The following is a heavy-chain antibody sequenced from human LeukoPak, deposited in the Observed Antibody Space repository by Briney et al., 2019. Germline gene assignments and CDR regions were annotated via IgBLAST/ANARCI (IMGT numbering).Heavy chain of an antibody. J-gene: IGHJ4*02. Sequence: ASVKVSCKASGGTFSSYAISWVRQAPGQGLEWMGRIIPILGIANYAQKFQGRVTITADKSTSTAYMELSSLRSEDTAVYYCASLSGSYYYFDYWGQGTLVTVSS. V-gene: IGHV1-69*04. CDR1: GGTFSSYA. CDR2: IIPILGIA. D-gene: IGHD1-26*01. CDR3: ASLSGSYYYFDY.